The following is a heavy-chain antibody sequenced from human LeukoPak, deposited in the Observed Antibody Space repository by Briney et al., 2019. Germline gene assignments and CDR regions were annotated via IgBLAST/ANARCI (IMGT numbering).Heavy chain of an antibody. CDR2: ISSSSSYI. D-gene: IGHD1-26*01. CDR3: ARGLVGARRAYAFDI. CDR1: GFTFSSYS. Sequence: GGSQRLSCAASGFTFSSYSMNWVRQAPGKGLEWVSSISSSSSYIYYADSVKGRFTISRDNAKNSLYLQMNSLRAEDTAVYYCARGLVGARRAYAFDIWGQGTMVTVSS. J-gene: IGHJ3*02. V-gene: IGHV3-21*01.